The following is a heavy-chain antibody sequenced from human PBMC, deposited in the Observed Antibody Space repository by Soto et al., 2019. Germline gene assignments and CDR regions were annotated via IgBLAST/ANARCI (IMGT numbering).Heavy chain of an antibody. J-gene: IGHJ6*02. D-gene: IGHD6-13*01. CDR1: GYSLRSNY. CDR2: INPNSSGT. V-gene: IGHV1-2*02. Sequence: AAVKVSCKASGYSLRSNYIHWVRQSPGQGLEWLGWINPNSSGTVYAQKLQGRVTMHRDTSLTTVYMQLNRLTADDTAVYYCERDLIAGGPDNYAMDAWVQGTPVTVSS. CDR3: ERDLIAGGPDNYAMDA.